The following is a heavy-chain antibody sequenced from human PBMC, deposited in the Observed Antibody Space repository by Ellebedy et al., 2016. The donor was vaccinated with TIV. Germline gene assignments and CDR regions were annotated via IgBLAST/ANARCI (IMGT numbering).Heavy chain of an antibody. CDR2: IHGSGHT. CDR3: ARSVETGNSYDDYYFDY. V-gene: IGHV4-59*01. J-gene: IGHJ4*02. D-gene: IGHD5-18*01. CDR1: GGSIKTYY. Sequence: MPSETLSLTCTVSGGSIKTYYWSWIRQPPGKGLEWIGCIHGSGHTNYNASIKSRVTISSDTSKNQFSLRLPSVTAADTAMYYCARSVETGNSYDDYYFDYWGPGTLVTVSS.